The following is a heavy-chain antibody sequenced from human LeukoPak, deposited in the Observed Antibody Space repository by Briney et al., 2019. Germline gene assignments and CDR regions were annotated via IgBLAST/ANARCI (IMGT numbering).Heavy chain of an antibody. V-gene: IGHV1-8*01. D-gene: IGHD6-19*01. Sequence: ASVKVSCKASGYTFTSYDIHWVRQATGQGLEWMGRMNPNRGDTDYAQKFQGRVTMTRDTSISTAYMELSSLRSEDTAVYYCARSHLGGWYVNWFDPWGQGTLVTVSS. CDR2: MNPNRGDT. CDR1: GYTFTSYD. J-gene: IGHJ5*02. CDR3: ARSHLGGWYVNWFDP.